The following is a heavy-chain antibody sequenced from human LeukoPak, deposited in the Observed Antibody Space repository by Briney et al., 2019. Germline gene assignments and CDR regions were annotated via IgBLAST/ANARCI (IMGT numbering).Heavy chain of an antibody. CDR3: ASSRFSIFGVANWFDP. D-gene: IGHD3-3*01. J-gene: IGHJ5*02. V-gene: IGHV4-39*07. CDR2: IYYSGIT. CDR1: GGSISSTSYF. Sequence: PSETLSLTCSVSGGSISSTSYFWGWIRQPPGKGLEWIGTIYYSGITYYNPSLKSRVTISVDTSKNQFSLKLSSVTAADTAVYYCASSRFSIFGVANWFDPWGQGTLVTVSS.